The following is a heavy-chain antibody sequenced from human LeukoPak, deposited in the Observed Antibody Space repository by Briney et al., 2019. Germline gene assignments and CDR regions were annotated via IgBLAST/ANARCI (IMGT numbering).Heavy chain of an antibody. CDR3: ATLDWPYKGYFDY. Sequence: SVKVSCKASGGTFSSYAISWVRQAPGQGLEWMGRIIPIFGTANYAQKFQGRVTITTDESTSTAYMELSSLRSEDTAVYYCATLDWPYKGYFDYWGQGTLVTVSS. D-gene: IGHD3-9*01. V-gene: IGHV1-69*05. J-gene: IGHJ4*02. CDR2: IIPIFGTA. CDR1: GGTFSSYA.